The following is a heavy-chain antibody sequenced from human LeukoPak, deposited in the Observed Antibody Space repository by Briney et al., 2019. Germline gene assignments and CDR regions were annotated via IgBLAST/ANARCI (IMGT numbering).Heavy chain of an antibody. CDR1: GGSFSGHY. J-gene: IGHJ4*02. CDR3: ARERMVRGVITRVY. D-gene: IGHD3-10*01. Sequence: SETLSLTCAVYGGSFSGHYWSWVRQPPGKGLEWIGEINHSGSTNYNPSLKSRVTISVDTSKNQFSLKLSSVTAADTAVYYCARERMVRGVITRVYWGQGTLVTVSS. CDR2: INHSGST. V-gene: IGHV4-34*01.